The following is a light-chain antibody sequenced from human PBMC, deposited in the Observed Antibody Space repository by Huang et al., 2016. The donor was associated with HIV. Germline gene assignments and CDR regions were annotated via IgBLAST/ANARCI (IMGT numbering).Light chain of an antibody. CDR1: QDISIW. CDR2: SAS. V-gene: IGKV1-12*01. Sequence: DIQMTQSPSSVSASEGDTVTITCRASQDISIWLAWYQQKPREAPTLRIHSASILVSGVPSRFSGSGSGTNFSLTINGLRPDDFATYYCLQADISPRSFGQGTRLDIQ. CDR3: LQADISPRS. J-gene: IGKJ5*01.